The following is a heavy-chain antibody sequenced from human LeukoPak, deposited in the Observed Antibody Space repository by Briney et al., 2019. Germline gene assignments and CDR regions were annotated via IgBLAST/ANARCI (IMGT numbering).Heavy chain of an antibody. V-gene: IGHV3-9*01. CDR1: GFTFDDYA. D-gene: IGHD3-22*01. Sequence: GGSLRLSCAASGFTFDDYAMPWVRQAPGKGLEWVSGISWNSGSIGYADSVKGRFTISRDNAKNSLYLQMNSLRAEDTALYYCAKDLTTGRYYYDSIGFDYWGQGTLVTVSS. J-gene: IGHJ4*02. CDR3: AKDLTTGRYYYDSIGFDY. CDR2: ISWNSGSI.